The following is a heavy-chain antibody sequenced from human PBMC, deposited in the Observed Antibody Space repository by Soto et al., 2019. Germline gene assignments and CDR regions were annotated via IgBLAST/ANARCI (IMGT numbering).Heavy chain of an antibody. J-gene: IGHJ4*02. CDR1: GGSISSYY. CDR3: ARGYYDSPDLFDY. CDR2: FYNSGNT. D-gene: IGHD3-22*01. Sequence: SETLSLTCTVSGGSISSYYWSWIRQPPGKGLEWMGYFYNSGNTYYKSSLKSRVTISVDTSKNQFSLKLTSVTAADTAVYYCARGYYDSPDLFDYWGQGTLVTDSS. V-gene: IGHV4-59*01.